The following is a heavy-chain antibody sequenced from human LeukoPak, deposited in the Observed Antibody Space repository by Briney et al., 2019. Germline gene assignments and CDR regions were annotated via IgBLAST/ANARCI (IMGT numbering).Heavy chain of an antibody. V-gene: IGHV5-10-1*01. D-gene: IGHD3-9*01. Sequence: GESLRISCKGSGYSFTSYWISWVRQMPGKGLEWMGRIDPSDSYTNYSPSFQGHVTISADKSISTAYLQWSGLKASDTAMYYCAATYYDILTGRRKDYYFDYWGQGTLVTVSS. CDR2: IDPSDSYT. J-gene: IGHJ4*02. CDR3: AATYYDILTGRRKDYYFDY. CDR1: GYSFTSYW.